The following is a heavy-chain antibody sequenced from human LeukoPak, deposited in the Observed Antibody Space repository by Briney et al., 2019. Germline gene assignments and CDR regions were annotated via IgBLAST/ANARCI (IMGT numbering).Heavy chain of an antibody. CDR3: AKDKEYSSGWYYFDY. V-gene: IGHV3-23*01. CDR2: ISGSGGST. D-gene: IGHD6-19*01. CDR1: GFTFDDYA. J-gene: IGHJ4*02. Sequence: QPGGSLRLSCAASGFTFDDYAMHWVRQAPGKGLEWVSAISGSGGSTYYADSVKGRFTISRDNSKNTLYLQMNSLRAEDTAVYYCAKDKEYSSGWYYFDYWGQGTLVTVSS.